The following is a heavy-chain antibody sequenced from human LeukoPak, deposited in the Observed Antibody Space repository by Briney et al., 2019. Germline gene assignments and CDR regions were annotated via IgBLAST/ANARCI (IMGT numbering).Heavy chain of an antibody. CDR1: GFTFSSYE. CDR2: ISSSGSTI. D-gene: IGHD4-17*01. V-gene: IGHV3-48*03. CDR3: ARENYGDYGGY. Sequence: GGSLRLSCTASGFTFSSYEMNWVRQAPGKGPEWVSYISSSGSTIYYADSVKGRFTISRDNAKNSLYLQMNSLRAEDTAVYYCARENYGDYGGYWGQGTLVTVSS. J-gene: IGHJ4*02.